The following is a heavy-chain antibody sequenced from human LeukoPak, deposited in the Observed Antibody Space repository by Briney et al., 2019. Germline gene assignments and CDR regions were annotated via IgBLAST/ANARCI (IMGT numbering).Heavy chain of an antibody. V-gene: IGHV1-18*01. CDR2: ISAYNGNT. CDR1: GGTFTSYG. D-gene: IGHD4-17*01. CDR3: ARPRDYGDYEGFVAFDI. Sequence: ASVKVSCKASGGTFTSYGISWVRQAPGQGLEWMGWISAYNGNTNYAQKLQGRVTMTTDTSTSTAYMELRSLRSDDTAVYYCARPRDYGDYEGFVAFDIWGQGTMVTVSS. J-gene: IGHJ3*02.